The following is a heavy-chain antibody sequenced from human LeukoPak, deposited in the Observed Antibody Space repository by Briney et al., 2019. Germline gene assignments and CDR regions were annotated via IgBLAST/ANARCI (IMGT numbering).Heavy chain of an antibody. D-gene: IGHD1-26*01. V-gene: IGHV3-48*01. CDR2: ISSSSSTI. J-gene: IGHJ4*02. CDR3: ARDPYSGSFDY. CDR1: GFTFSSYS. Sequence: GGSLRLSCAASGFTFSSYSMNWVRQAPGKGLEWVSYISSSSSTIYYADSVKGRFTISRDNAKNSLYLQMNSLRAEDTAVYYCARDPYSGSFDYWGQGTLVTVSS.